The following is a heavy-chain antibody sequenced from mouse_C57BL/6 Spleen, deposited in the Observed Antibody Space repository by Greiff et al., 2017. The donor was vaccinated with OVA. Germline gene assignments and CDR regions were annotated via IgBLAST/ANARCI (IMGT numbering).Heavy chain of an antibody. D-gene: IGHD1-1*02. CDR1: GYTFTGYW. J-gene: IGHJ3*01. V-gene: IGHV1-9*01. Sequence: VQLQQSGAELMKPGASVKLSCKATGYTFTGYWIEWVKQRPGHGLEWIGEIFPGSGSTNYNEKFKGKGTLTAEKSYNTAYMQLSSLTTEDTAIYYCARDGGNYSWFAYWGQVTLGTVSS. CDR2: IFPGSGST. CDR3: ARDGGNYSWFAY.